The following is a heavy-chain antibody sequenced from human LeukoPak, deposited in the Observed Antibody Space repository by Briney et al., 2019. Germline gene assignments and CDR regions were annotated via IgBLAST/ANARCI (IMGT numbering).Heavy chain of an antibody. Sequence: GGSLRLSCAASGFTFSGFGMHWVRQAPGKGLEWVAFIRYDGSNKFYADSVKGRFTISRDNSKNTLYLQMNSLRAEDTAVYYCAKDLEDGSGSSPLGGQGTLVTVSS. CDR3: AKDLEDGSGSSPL. J-gene: IGHJ4*02. CDR2: IRYDGSNK. CDR1: GFTFSGFG. V-gene: IGHV3-30*02. D-gene: IGHD3-10*01.